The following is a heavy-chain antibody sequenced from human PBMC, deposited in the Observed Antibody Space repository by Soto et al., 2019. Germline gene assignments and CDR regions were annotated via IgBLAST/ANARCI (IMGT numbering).Heavy chain of an antibody. CDR1: GFTFSSYA. J-gene: IGHJ4*02. V-gene: IGHV3-23*01. D-gene: IGHD3-10*01. CDR2: ISGSGGST. Sequence: SLRLSCAASGFTFSSYAMSWVRQAPGKGLEWVSAISGSGGSTYYADSVKGRFTISRDNSKNTLYLQMNSLRAEDTAVYYCAKGAALLWFGELPFDYWGQGTLVTVSS. CDR3: AKGAALLWFGELPFDY.